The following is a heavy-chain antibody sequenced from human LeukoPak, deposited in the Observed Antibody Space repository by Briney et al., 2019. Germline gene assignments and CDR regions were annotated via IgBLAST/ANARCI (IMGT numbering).Heavy chain of an antibody. D-gene: IGHD6-19*01. J-gene: IGHJ3*02. Sequence: PSETLSLTCTVSGGSISSYYWSWIRQPPGKGLEWIGYIYSSGRTNYNPSLKSRVTISVDTSKNQFSLKLSSVTAADTAVYYCARGLDRGAFDIWGQGTMVTVSS. CDR3: ARGLDRGAFDI. V-gene: IGHV4-59*08. CDR1: GGSISSYY. CDR2: IYSSGRT.